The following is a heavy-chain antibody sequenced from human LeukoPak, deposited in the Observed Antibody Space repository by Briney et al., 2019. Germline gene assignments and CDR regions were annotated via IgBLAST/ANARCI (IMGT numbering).Heavy chain of an antibody. Sequence: ASVKVSCKASGYTFSSYAIHWVRQASGQRLEWMGWINAGTGQTKYSQKFQRRVTITRDTSASTAYMELSSLRSEDTAVYSCARAGVVEMATIGFDYWGLGTLVTVSS. V-gene: IGHV1-3*01. D-gene: IGHD5-24*01. CDR3: ARAGVVEMATIGFDY. CDR1: GYTFSSYA. CDR2: INAGTGQT. J-gene: IGHJ4*02.